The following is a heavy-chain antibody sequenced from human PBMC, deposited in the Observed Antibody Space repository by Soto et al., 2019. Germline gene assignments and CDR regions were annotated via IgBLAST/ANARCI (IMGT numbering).Heavy chain of an antibody. CDR3: ARAREPDGIWTLDS. V-gene: IGHV3-23*01. CDR2: SYSSGGT. J-gene: IGHJ4*02. D-gene: IGHD3-9*01. Sequence: GGSLRLSCAASGFTLGKYTMGWVRRAPGKGLEWVAESYSSGGTEYADSVKGRFTISRDNSKNTLFLQMNSLGVDDTALYYCARAREPDGIWTLDSWGQGTLVTVSS. CDR1: GFTLGKYT.